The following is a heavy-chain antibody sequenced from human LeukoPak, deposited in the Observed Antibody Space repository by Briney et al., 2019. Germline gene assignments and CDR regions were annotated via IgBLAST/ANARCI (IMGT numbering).Heavy chain of an antibody. V-gene: IGHV3-21*01. CDR1: GFTFSSYC. CDR3: AEGTYYDYGMDV. CDR2: ISSSSSYI. J-gene: IGHJ6*04. Sequence: GGSLRLSCAASGFTFSSYCMSWVRQAPGKGLEWVSSISSSSSYINYADSVKGRSTISRDNAKNSLYLQMNSLRAEDTAVYYCAEGTYYDYGMDVWGKGTTVTGAS.